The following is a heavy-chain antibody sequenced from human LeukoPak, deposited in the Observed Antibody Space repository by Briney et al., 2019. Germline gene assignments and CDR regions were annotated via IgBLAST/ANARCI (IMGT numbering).Heavy chain of an antibody. CDR2: ISGSGGST. J-gene: IGHJ4*02. CDR3: ARAVDYYDSSGYYYATTSDY. V-gene: IGHV3-23*01. D-gene: IGHD3-22*01. Sequence: GGSLRLSCAAPGFTFSSYAMSWVRQAPGKGLEWVSAISGSGGSTYYADSVKGRFTISRDNAKNSLYLQMNSLRAEDTAVYYCARAVDYYDSSGYYYATTSDYWGQGTLVTVSS. CDR1: GFTFSSYA.